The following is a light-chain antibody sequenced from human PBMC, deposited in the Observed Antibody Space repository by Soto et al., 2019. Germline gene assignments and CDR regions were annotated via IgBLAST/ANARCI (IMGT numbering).Light chain of an antibody. Sequence: EIVMTQSPATLSVSPGERATLSCRASQSVSSNLAWYQQKPGQAPRLLIHGASTRATGIPARFSGSGSGTELTLTISSLQSEDFAVYYCQQCSNWPKTFGQGTKVEIK. J-gene: IGKJ1*01. CDR2: GAS. V-gene: IGKV3-15*01. CDR1: QSVSSN. CDR3: QQCSNWPKT.